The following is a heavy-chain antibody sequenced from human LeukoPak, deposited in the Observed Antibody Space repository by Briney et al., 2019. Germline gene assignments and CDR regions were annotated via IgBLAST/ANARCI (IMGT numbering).Heavy chain of an antibody. D-gene: IGHD5-18*01. J-gene: IGHJ4*02. Sequence: GASVKVSCKASGYTFTSYYMYWVRQAPGQGLEWMGIINPSGGSTSYAQKFQGRVTMTRDTSTSTVYMELSSLRSEDTAVYYCARGLRGYNYGSTPDYWGQGTLVTVSS. CDR1: GYTFTSYY. CDR2: INPSGGST. V-gene: IGHV1-46*01. CDR3: ARGLRGYNYGSTPDY.